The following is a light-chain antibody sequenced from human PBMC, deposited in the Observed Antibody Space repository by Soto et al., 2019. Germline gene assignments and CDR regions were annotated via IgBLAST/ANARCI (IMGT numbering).Light chain of an antibody. CDR2: KDS. V-gene: IGLV3-27*01. CDR3: YSAADNNLRV. Sequence: SYELTQPSSVSVSPGQTARITCSGDVLAKKYARWFQQKPGQAPVLVIYKDSERPSVIPERFSGPSSGNTVTLTISGAPVADEADSYGYSAADNNLRVFVGGTKLAVL. J-gene: IGLJ2*01. CDR1: VLAKKY.